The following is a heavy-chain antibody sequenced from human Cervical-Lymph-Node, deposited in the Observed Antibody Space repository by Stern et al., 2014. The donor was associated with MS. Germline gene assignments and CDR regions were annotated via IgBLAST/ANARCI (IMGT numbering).Heavy chain of an antibody. CDR3: ARGLPGGAAAGSGYFDY. D-gene: IGHD6-13*01. CDR2: INHSGST. CDR1: GGSFSGYY. J-gene: IGHJ4*02. Sequence: QEQLQQWGAGLLKPSETLSLTCAVYGGSFSGYYLSWIRQPPGKGLEWIGEINHSGSTNYNPSLKSRFTISVDTSMYRFSHKLSSVTAADTAVYYCARGLPGGAAAGSGYFDYWGQGTLVTVSS. V-gene: IGHV4-34*01.